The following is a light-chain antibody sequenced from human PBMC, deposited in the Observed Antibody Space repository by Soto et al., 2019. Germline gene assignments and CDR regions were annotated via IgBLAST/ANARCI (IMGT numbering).Light chain of an antibody. Sequence: DIQLTQSPSTLSASVGDRVTLTCRASQSLNTRLAWYQKRPGRAPRLLIYDVSNLESGVPSRFSGSGSGTEFTLTITSLQPEDFAIYYCQQYDNSRTFGQGTKVDIK. V-gene: IGKV1-5*01. CDR2: DVS. J-gene: IGKJ1*01. CDR3: QQYDNSRT. CDR1: QSLNTR.